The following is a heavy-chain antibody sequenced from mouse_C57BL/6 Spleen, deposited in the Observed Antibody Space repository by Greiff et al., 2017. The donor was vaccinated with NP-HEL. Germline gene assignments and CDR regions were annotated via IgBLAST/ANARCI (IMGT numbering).Heavy chain of an antibody. Sequence: QVQLQQPGAELVKPGASVKMSCKASGYTFTSYWITWVKQRPGQGLEWIGDIYPGSGSTNYNEKFKSKATLTVDTSSSTAYMQLSSLTSEDSAVYYCARKNYDEDYYAMDYWGQGTSVTVSS. CDR1: GYTFTSYW. CDR3: ARKNYDEDYYAMDY. J-gene: IGHJ4*01. D-gene: IGHD2-4*01. V-gene: IGHV1-55*01. CDR2: IYPGSGST.